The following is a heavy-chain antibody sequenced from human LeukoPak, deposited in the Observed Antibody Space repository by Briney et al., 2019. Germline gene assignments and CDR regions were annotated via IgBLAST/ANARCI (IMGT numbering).Heavy chain of an antibody. D-gene: IGHD2-2*01. Sequence: SETLSLTCAVYGGSFSGYYWSWIRQPPGKGLEWIGEINHSGSTNYNPSPKSRVTISVDTSKNQFSLKLSSVTAADTAVYYCARGWGSTAAFQFIVVVPAAARRGKYYFDYWGQGTLVTASS. V-gene: IGHV4-34*01. CDR2: INHSGST. CDR3: ARGWGSTAAFQFIVVVPAAARRGKYYFDY. CDR1: GGSFSGYY. J-gene: IGHJ4*02.